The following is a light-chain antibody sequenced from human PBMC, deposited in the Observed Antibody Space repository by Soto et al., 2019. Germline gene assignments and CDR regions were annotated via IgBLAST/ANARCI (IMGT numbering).Light chain of an antibody. CDR3: QQYDNLPLT. CDR1: QDISKY. J-gene: IGKJ3*01. CDR2: DAS. V-gene: IGKV1-33*01. Sequence: DIQMTQSPSSLSASVGDRVTITCQASQDISKYLNWYQQKAGKAPKLLIYDASNLETGVPSRFSGSGSGTDFTFTISSLQPEDIATYYCQQYDNLPLTFGPGTKVDIK.